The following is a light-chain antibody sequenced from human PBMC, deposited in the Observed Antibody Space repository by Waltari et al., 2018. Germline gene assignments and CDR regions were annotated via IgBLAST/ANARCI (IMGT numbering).Light chain of an antibody. CDR3: QQAHSFPLIT. CDR1: QDVRTW. CDR2: AES. Sequence: DIQMTQSPSSVSASVGARVTISCRASQDVRTWLAWYQQKPGKAPNLLINAESTLQSGVPSRFSGSGSGTDFTLTISSLQPEDFATYYCQQAHSFPLITFGQGTRLEIK. J-gene: IGKJ5*01. V-gene: IGKV1-12*01.